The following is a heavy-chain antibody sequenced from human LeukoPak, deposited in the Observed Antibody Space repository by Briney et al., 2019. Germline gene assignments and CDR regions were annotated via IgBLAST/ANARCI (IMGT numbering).Heavy chain of an antibody. CDR3: AKDGGIPLGEFDP. J-gene: IGHJ5*02. V-gene: IGHV3-23*01. CDR2: ISASGTRT. Sequence: PGGSLKLSCAASGFAFSSYAMSWVRQAPGKGLDWVSDISASGTRTNYGDSVKGRFTISRDNSKNTLFLQMDSLRAEDTAVYYCAKDGGIPLGEFDPWGQGTLVTVSS. D-gene: IGHD3-16*01. CDR1: GFAFSSYA.